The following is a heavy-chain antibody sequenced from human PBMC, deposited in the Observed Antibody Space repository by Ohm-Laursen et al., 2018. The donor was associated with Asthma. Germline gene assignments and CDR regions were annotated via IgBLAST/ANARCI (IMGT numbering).Heavy chain of an antibody. CDR1: GGSFSDYF. CDR3: ARSRRIVPAAMFDYGMDV. V-gene: IGHV4-34*01. J-gene: IGHJ6*02. Sequence: PPGTLSLTCAVYGGSFSDYFWCWIRQPPGQGLEWIGEISHRGSTNYNPSLKSRVTVSVDTSNNQFSLQLSSVTAADTAVYYCARSRRIVPAAMFDYGMDVWGQGTTVTVSS. CDR2: ISHRGST. D-gene: IGHD2-2*01.